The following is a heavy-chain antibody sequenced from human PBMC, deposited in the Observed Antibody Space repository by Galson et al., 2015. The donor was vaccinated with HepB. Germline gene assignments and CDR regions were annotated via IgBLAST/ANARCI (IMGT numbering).Heavy chain of an antibody. CDR1: GFTFSSYA. J-gene: IGHJ3*02. Sequence: SLRLSCAASGFTFSSYAMHWVRQAPGKGLEWVAVISYDGSNKYYADSVKGRFTISRDNSKNTLYLQMNSLRAEDTAVYYCARELAVAGAFDIWGQGTMVTVSS. V-gene: IGHV3-30-3*01. CDR2: ISYDGSNK. CDR3: ARELAVAGAFDI. D-gene: IGHD6-19*01.